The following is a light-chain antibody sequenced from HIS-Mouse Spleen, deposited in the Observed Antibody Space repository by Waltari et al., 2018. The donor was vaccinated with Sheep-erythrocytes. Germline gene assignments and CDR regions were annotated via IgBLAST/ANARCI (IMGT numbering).Light chain of an antibody. Sequence: QSALTQPASVSGSPGQSIPISCTGTSSDVGSYNLFSCYQQPPGKAPKLMIYEGSKRPSGVSNRFSGSKSGNTASLTISGLQAEDEADYYCCSYAGSSTPWVFGGGTKLTVL. V-gene: IGLV2-23*01. CDR3: CSYAGSSTPWV. CDR2: EGS. J-gene: IGLJ3*02. CDR1: SSDVGSYNL.